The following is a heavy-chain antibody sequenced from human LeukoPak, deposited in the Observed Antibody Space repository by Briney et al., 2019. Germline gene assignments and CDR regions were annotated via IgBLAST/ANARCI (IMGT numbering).Heavy chain of an antibody. D-gene: IGHD6-19*01. J-gene: IGHJ4*02. CDR3: ARDRLQERYSSGRPRFDY. CDR2: IVVGSGNT. Sequence: SVKVSCKASGFTFTSSGMQWVRQARGQRLEWIGWIVVGSGNTNYAQKFQERVTITRDVSTSTAYMELSSLRSEDTAVYYCARDRLQERYSSGRPRFDYWGQGTLVTVSS. CDR1: GFTFTSSG. V-gene: IGHV1-58*02.